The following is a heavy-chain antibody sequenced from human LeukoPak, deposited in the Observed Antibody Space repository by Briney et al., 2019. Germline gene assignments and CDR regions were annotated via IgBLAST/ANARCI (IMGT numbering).Heavy chain of an antibody. D-gene: IGHD5-18*01. J-gene: IGHJ4*02. V-gene: IGHV3-30*02. CDR3: AKGYSFHFDY. Sequence: GGSLRLSCAASGFTFNSYGMHWVRQAPGKGLEWVAFIRSDGTNKYYADSVKGRFTISRDNSKNTLYLQMNSPRPEDAAVYYCAKGYSFHFDYWGQGTLVTVSS. CDR2: IRSDGTNK. CDR1: GFTFNSYG.